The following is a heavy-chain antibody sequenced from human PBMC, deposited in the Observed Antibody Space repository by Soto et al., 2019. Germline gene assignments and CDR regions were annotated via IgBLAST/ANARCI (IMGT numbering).Heavy chain of an antibody. CDR1: GFTFDDYT. Sequence: GGSLRLSCAASGFTFDDYTMHWVRQAPGKGLEWVSLISWDGGSTYYADSVKGRFTISRDNSKNSLYLQMNSLRTEDTALYYCAKDMGLWFGESIIDYWGQGTLVTVSS. CDR3: AKDMGLWFGESIIDY. D-gene: IGHD3-10*01. V-gene: IGHV3-43*01. J-gene: IGHJ4*02. CDR2: ISWDGGST.